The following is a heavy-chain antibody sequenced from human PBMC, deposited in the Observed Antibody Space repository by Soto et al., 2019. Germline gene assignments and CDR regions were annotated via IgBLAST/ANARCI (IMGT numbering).Heavy chain of an antibody. J-gene: IGHJ6*02. V-gene: IGHV3-53*01. Sequence: EVQLVESGGGLIQPGGSLRLSCVASGLTVSHNYMAWVRQAPEMGLEWVSILYTEGTTYHADSVKGRFTISRDNDKNTVYLQMNSLRAEDTAVYYCAKGDLFVGGTIYGMDVWGQGTTVTVSS. CDR3: AKGDLFVGGTIYGMDV. CDR2: LYTEGTT. CDR1: GLTVSHNY. D-gene: IGHD3-16*01.